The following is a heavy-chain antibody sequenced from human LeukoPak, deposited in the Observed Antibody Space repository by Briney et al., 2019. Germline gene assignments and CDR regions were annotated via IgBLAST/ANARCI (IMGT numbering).Heavy chain of an antibody. J-gene: IGHJ4*02. CDR1: GGTFSSYA. V-gene: IGHV1-69*13. Sequence: ASVKASCKASGGTFSSYAISWVRQAPGQGLEWMGGIIPIFGTANYAQKFQGRVTITADESTSTAYMELSSLRSEDTAVYYCARELGEGGYENYYFDYWGQGTLVTVSS. D-gene: IGHD5-12*01. CDR2: IIPIFGTA. CDR3: ARELGEGGYENYYFDY.